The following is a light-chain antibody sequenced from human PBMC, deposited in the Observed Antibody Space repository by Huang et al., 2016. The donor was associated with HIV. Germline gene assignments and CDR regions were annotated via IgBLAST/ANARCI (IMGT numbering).Light chain of an antibody. J-gene: IGKJ3*01. CDR2: AAS. Sequence: IRMTQSPSSLSASTGDRVTITCRANQDINNFLAWDQQRPGSVHKLLIYAASTLQSGVPSRFSGNGSGTDFTLTIGCLHSEDVATYYCQQYDIHPLTFGPGTRVDIK. V-gene: IGKV1-8*01. CDR3: QQYDIHPLT. CDR1: QDINNF.